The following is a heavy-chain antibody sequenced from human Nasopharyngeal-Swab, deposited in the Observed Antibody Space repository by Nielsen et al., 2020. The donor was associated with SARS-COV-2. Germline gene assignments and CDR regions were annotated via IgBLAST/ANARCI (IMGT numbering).Heavy chain of an antibody. V-gene: IGHV3-30*18. CDR1: GFSFSSYG. D-gene: IGHD2-21*02. CDR2: ISYDGSYK. J-gene: IGHJ4*02. Sequence: GESLKIFCAASGFSFSSYGMHWVRQAPGKGLEWVAVISYDGSYKYYADSVKGRFTISRDNSKNTLYLQMNRLKADDTAIYYCAKEAPSCGADCRSLSDYWGQGILVTVSS. CDR3: AKEAPSCGADCRSLSDY.